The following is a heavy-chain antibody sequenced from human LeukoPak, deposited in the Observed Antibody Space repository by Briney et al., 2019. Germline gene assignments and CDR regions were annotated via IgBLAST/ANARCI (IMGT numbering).Heavy chain of an antibody. CDR2: ISGSGGST. Sequence: GGSLRLSCAASGFTFSSYAMSWVRQAPGKGLEWVSSISGSGGSTDYADSVKGRFTISRDNSKNTLYLQMNSLRAEDTAVYYCTRNWGSDNWFDPWGQGTLVTVSS. J-gene: IGHJ5*02. CDR3: TRNWGSDNWFDP. CDR1: GFTFSSYA. V-gene: IGHV3-23*01. D-gene: IGHD7-27*01.